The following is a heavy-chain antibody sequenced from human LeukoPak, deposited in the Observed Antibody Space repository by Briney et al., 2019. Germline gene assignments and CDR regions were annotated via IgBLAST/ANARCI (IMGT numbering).Heavy chain of an antibody. Sequence: ASVKVSCKASGYTFTGYYKHWVRQAPGQGLEWMRRINPNSGGTNYAQKFQGRVTMTRDTSISTAYMELSRLRSDDTAVYYCARDRSSSSWYSDFDYWGQGTLVTVSS. J-gene: IGHJ4*02. D-gene: IGHD6-13*01. CDR3: ARDRSSSSWYSDFDY. V-gene: IGHV1-2*06. CDR1: GYTFTGYY. CDR2: INPNSGGT.